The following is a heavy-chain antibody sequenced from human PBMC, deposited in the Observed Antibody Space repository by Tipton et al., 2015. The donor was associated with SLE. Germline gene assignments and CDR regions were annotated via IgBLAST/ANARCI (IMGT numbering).Heavy chain of an antibody. Sequence: QLVQSGAEMKKPGASMKVSCKASGFTFTDYYLHWVRQAPGQGLEWMGWTSTFNGKTNYSQNFQGRVTMTTDTSTSTAYMELRSLRSDDTAVYYCAREHFYESSGYYLGFYYFDYWGQGTLVTVSS. CDR3: AREHFYESSGYYLGFYYFDY. D-gene: IGHD3-22*01. CDR2: TSTFNGKT. CDR1: GFTFTDYY. J-gene: IGHJ4*02. V-gene: IGHV1-18*04.